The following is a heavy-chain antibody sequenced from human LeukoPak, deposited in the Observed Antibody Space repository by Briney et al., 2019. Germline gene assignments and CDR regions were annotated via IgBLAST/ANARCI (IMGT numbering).Heavy chain of an antibody. Sequence: KPSETLSLTCTVSGGSISSHYWSWIRQPPGKGLEWIGYIYYSGSTNYNPSLKSRVTISVDTSKNQFSLKLSSVTAADTAVYYCARSRARGAFDIWGQGTMVTVSS. D-gene: IGHD3-10*01. CDR1: GGSISSHY. CDR2: IYYSGST. V-gene: IGHV4-59*11. CDR3: ARSRARGAFDI. J-gene: IGHJ3*02.